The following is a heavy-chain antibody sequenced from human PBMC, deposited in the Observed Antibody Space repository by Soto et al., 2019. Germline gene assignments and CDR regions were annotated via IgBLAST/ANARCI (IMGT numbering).Heavy chain of an antibody. J-gene: IGHJ4*02. CDR3: ARAINIQGPGYSSGWYGFDY. Sequence: QVQLVQSGAEVKKPGASVKVSCKASGYTFTSYYMHWVRQAPGQGLEWMVIINPSGGSTSYAQKFQGRVTMTRDTATSTVYMGLSSLRSEDTAVYYCARAINIQGPGYSSGWYGFDYWGQGTLVTVSS. CDR2: INPSGGST. D-gene: IGHD6-19*01. V-gene: IGHV1-46*03. CDR1: GYTFTSYY.